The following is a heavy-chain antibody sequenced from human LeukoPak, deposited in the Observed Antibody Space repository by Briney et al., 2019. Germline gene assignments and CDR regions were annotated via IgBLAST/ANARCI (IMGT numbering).Heavy chain of an antibody. CDR3: AKTNGYYDY. Sequence: RGSLRLSCAASGFTFSNNGMSWVRQSPGRGLEWVSGISGGGDTTYYAESVKGRFTISRDNSKNTLFLQMNSLTAEDTAVYYCAKTNGYYDYWGQGTLVAVSS. V-gene: IGHV3-23*01. CDR1: GFTFSNNG. CDR2: ISGGGDTT. D-gene: IGHD3-22*01. J-gene: IGHJ4*02.